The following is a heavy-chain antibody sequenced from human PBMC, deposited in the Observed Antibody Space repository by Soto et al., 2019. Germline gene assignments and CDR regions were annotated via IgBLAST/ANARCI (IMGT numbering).Heavy chain of an antibody. V-gene: IGHV3-48*02. CDR2: ISSSSSTI. CDR1: GFTFSSYS. CDR3: AVEGGSGWYVGY. J-gene: IGHJ4*02. Sequence: EVQLVESGGGLVQPGGSLRLSCAASGFTFSSYSMNWVRQAPGKGLEWVSYISSSSSTIYYADSVKGRFTISRDNAENTLYLQMNSLRDEDTGVYYCAVEGGSGWYVGYWGQGTLVTVSS. D-gene: IGHD6-13*01.